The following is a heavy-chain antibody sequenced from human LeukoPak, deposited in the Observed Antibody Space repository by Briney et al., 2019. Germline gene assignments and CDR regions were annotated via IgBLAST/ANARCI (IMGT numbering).Heavy chain of an antibody. J-gene: IGHJ4*02. CDR1: GFTFSSYT. D-gene: IGHD7-27*01. V-gene: IGHV3-23*01. Sequence: GGSLRLSCAASGFTFSSYTMSWVRQAPGKGLEWVSTITTSDGNTYSAASVKGRFTVSRDNSKNTLFLQMNSLRAEDTAVYYCAKDGGLWVSAHWGDSWGRGTLVTVSS. CDR3: AKDGGLWVSAHWGDS. CDR2: ITTSDGNT.